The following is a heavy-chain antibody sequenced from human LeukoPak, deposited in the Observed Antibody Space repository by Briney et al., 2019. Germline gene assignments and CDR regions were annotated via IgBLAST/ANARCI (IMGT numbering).Heavy chain of an antibody. V-gene: IGHV3-21*01. CDR2: ISSSSSYI. Sequence: GGSLRLSCAASGFTFSSYSMNWVRKAPGKGLEWVSSISSSSSYIYYADSVKGRFTISRDNAKNSLYLQMNSLRAEDTAVYYCARDHGMRKTNFWFDPWGQGTLVTVSS. J-gene: IGHJ5*02. CDR3: ARDHGMRKTNFWFDP. D-gene: IGHD1-1*01. CDR1: GFTFSSYS.